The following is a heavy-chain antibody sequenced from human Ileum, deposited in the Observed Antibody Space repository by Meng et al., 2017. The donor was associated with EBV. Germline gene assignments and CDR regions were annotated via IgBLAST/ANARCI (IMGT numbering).Heavy chain of an antibody. J-gene: IGHJ4*02. V-gene: IGHV4-28*01. CDR2: IYYSGST. Sequence: QGQLQESGPGMVNPSDTLSLTCAFSGYSISSTNWWGWIRQPPGKGLEWIGYIYYSGSTSYNPSLKSRVTMSVDTSKNQFSLNLNSVTAVDTAVYYCARNVPGTSAYYDWGQGTLVTVSS. D-gene: IGHD3-22*01. CDR3: ARNVPGTSAYYD. CDR1: GYSISSTNW.